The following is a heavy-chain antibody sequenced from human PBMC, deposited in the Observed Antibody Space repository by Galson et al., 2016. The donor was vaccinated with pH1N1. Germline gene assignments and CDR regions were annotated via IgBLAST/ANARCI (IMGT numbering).Heavy chain of an antibody. CDR1: GAASLTTTNFF. J-gene: IGHJ4*02. V-gene: IGHV4-39*07. CDR2: VFYTGTT. D-gene: IGHD3-9*01. Sequence: SETLSPTCSVSGAASLTTTNFFWGWVRQTPGKGLEWMGSVFYTGTTYYNPSLNGRLTVSRDMSKKQFSLRLTSVTAADTAIFSCAFDRGQYRVVYWGQGILVTVSS. CDR3: AFDRGQYRVVY.